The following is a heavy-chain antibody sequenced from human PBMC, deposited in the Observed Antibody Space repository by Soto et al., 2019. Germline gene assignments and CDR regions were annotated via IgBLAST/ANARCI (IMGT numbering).Heavy chain of an antibody. D-gene: IGHD2-21*02. CDR3: ARESSAYCGGDCPNWFDP. J-gene: IGHJ5*02. V-gene: IGHV1-69*01. CDR2: IIPIFGTA. Sequence: QVQLVQSGAEVKKPGSSVKVSCKASGGTFSSYAISWVRQAPGQGLEWMGGIIPIFGTATYAQKFQGRVTITADESTSTAYMELSSLRSEDTAVYYCARESSAYCGGDCPNWFDPWGQGTLVTVSS. CDR1: GGTFSSYA.